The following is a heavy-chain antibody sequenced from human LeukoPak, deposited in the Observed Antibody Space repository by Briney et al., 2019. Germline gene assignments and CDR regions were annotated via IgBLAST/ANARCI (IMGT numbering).Heavy chain of an antibody. Sequence: GGPLRLSCAASGFTFSSYGMSWVRQAPGKGLGWGSAISGSGGSTYYADSVKGRFTISRDNSKNTLYLQMNSLRAEDTAVYYCAKERGYCSSTSCRYYFDYWGQGTLVTVSS. V-gene: IGHV3-23*01. CDR1: GFTFSSYG. CDR3: AKERGYCSSTSCRYYFDY. CDR2: ISGSGGST. D-gene: IGHD2-2*01. J-gene: IGHJ4*02.